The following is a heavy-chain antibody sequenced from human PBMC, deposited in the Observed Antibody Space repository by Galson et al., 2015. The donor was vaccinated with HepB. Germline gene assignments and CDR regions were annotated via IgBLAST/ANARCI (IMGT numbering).Heavy chain of an antibody. J-gene: IGHJ5*02. Sequence: CAASGFTFSEFYMSWIRQAPGKGPEWVSDISSDGVRKNYADSVKGRFTISRDNAKKSLSLQMNSLRVEDTGVYYCARSAGWFDPWGQGTLVTVSS. CDR3: ARSAGWFDP. CDR1: GFTFSEFY. D-gene: IGHD3-10*01. V-gene: IGHV3-11*01. CDR2: ISSDGVRK.